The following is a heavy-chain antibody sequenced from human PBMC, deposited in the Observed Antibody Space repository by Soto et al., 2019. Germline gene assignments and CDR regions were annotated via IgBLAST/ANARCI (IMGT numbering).Heavy chain of an antibody. Sequence: QVQLVESGGGVVQPGRSLRLSCAASAFTLSKFVMHWVRQAPGKGLDWLAVTSNDGINTYYAGSVKGRFTISRDNSKNMVYLQMNSLRDEDTAVYYWAGGNMDVWGQGTTGIVCS. J-gene: IGHJ6*02. V-gene: IGHV3-30-3*01. D-gene: IGHD1-1*01. CDR2: TSNDGINT. CDR1: AFTLSKFV. CDR3: AGGNMDV.